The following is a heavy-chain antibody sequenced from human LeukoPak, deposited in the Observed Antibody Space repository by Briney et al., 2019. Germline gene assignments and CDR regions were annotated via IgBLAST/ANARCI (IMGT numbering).Heavy chain of an antibody. CDR3: ARGITMVRGVIMFDP. Sequence: SETLSLTCAVSGYSISSGYYWGWIRQPPGKGLEWIGSIYHSGSTYYNPSLKSRVTISVDTSKNQFSLKLSSVTAADTAVYYCARGITMVRGVIMFDPWGQGTLATVSS. CDR1: GYSISSGYY. CDR2: IYHSGST. V-gene: IGHV4-38-2*01. J-gene: IGHJ5*02. D-gene: IGHD3-10*01.